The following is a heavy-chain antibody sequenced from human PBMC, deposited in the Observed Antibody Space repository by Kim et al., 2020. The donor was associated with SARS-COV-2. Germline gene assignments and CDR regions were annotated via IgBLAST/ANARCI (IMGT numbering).Heavy chain of an antibody. CDR2: ISGSGGST. D-gene: IGHD6-19*01. J-gene: IGHJ6*02. CDR3: AKTSRGIAVAGTPPPVLFGMDV. V-gene: IGHV3-23*01. Sequence: GGSLRLSCAASGFTFSSYAMSWVRQAPGKGLEWVSAISGSGGSTYYADSVKGRFTISRDNSKNTLYLQMNSLRAEDTAVYYCAKTSRGIAVAGTPPPVLFGMDVWGQGTTVTVSS. CDR1: GFTFSSYA.